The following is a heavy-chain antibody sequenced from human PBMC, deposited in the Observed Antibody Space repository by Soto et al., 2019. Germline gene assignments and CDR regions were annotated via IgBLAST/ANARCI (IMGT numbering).Heavy chain of an antibody. D-gene: IGHD6-6*01. Sequence: NPSETLSLTCAVYGGSFSGYYWSWIRQPPGKGLEWIGEINHSGSTNYNPSLKSRVTISVDTSKNQFSLKLSSVTAADTAVYYCARGYNFRIAARGVFDYWGQGTLVTVSS. J-gene: IGHJ4*02. CDR2: INHSGST. CDR3: ARGYNFRIAARGVFDY. V-gene: IGHV4-34*01. CDR1: GGSFSGYY.